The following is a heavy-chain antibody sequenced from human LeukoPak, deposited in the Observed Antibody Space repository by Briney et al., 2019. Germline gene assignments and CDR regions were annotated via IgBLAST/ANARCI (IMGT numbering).Heavy chain of an antibody. CDR3: ARDGSSHYDLDAFDI. CDR2: AYYRSRWYN. V-gene: IGHV6-1*01. Sequence: QTLSLTCAISGDSVSSNSAAWKWIRQSPSRGLEWLGRAYYRSRWYNDYAVSVKSRITINPDTSKNQFFLQLNSVTPEDTAVYYCARDGSSHYDLDAFDIWGQGTMVTVSS. D-gene: IGHD3-22*01. J-gene: IGHJ3*02. CDR1: GDSVSSNSAA.